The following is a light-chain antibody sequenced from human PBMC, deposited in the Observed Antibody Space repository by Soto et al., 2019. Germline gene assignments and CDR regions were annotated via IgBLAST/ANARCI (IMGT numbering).Light chain of an antibody. V-gene: IGLV2-14*01. CDR2: EVS. J-gene: IGLJ2*01. CDR3: SSYTSTSSHVV. CDR1: SSDVGGYNY. Sequence: QSALTQPASVSGSPGQSITISCTGTSSDVGGYNYVSWYQQHPGKAPKLMIYEVSNRPSGVSNRFSGSKSGNTASLTISGLQPQDEAHYYCSSYTSTSSHVVFGGGTKLTVL.